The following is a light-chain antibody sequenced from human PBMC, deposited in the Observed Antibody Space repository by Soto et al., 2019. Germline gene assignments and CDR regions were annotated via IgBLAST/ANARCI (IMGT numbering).Light chain of an antibody. Sequence: QSALTQPASVSGSPGQSITISCTGSSRDVGAYNFVAWYQQHPGKAPKVLIYEVSNRPSGVSNRFSGSKSGNTASLTISGLQAEDEADYYCSSYISTSTSPFVFGTGTKLTVL. V-gene: IGLV2-14*01. J-gene: IGLJ1*01. CDR3: SSYISTSTSPFV. CDR2: EVS. CDR1: SRDVGAYNF.